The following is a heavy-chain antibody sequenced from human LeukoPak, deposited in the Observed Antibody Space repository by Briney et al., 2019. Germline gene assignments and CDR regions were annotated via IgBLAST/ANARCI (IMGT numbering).Heavy chain of an antibody. J-gene: IGHJ4*02. D-gene: IGHD3-10*01. CDR1: GFTFSSYA. V-gene: IGHV3-53*01. Sequence: GGSLRLSCAVSGFTFSSYAMSWVRQAPGKGLEWVSVIYSGGSTYYADSVKGRFTISRDNSKNTLYLQMNSLRAEDTAVYYCARSLSRGYGSGSYFDYWGQGTLVTVSS. CDR3: ARSLSRGYGSGSYFDY. CDR2: IYSGGST.